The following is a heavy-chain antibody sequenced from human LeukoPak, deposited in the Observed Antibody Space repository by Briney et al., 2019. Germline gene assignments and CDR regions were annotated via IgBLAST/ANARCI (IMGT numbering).Heavy chain of an antibody. J-gene: IGHJ4*02. D-gene: IGHD3-22*01. CDR1: GGSISSYY. V-gene: IGHV4-59*01. CDR2: IYYGGST. Sequence: SETLSLTCTVSGGSISSYYWSSIRQPPGKGLEWIGYIYYGGSTNYNPSLKSRVSISVDTSKNQFSLKLSSVTAADTAVYYCARRRYYYDSSGYYYVLDYWGQGTLVTVSS. CDR3: ARRRYYYDSSGYYYVLDY.